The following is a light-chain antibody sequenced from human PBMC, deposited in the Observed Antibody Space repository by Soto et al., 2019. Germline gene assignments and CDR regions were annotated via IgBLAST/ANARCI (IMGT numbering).Light chain of an antibody. Sequence: EIVLTQSPGTLSWSPGERATLSCRASQSVSSSYLAWYQQKPGQAPRLLIYGASSRATGIPDRFSGSGSGTDFTLTISRLEPEDFAVYYCQQYGSSPSFTVGPGTKVDIK. V-gene: IGKV3-20*01. J-gene: IGKJ3*01. CDR1: QSVSSSY. CDR2: GAS. CDR3: QQYGSSPSFT.